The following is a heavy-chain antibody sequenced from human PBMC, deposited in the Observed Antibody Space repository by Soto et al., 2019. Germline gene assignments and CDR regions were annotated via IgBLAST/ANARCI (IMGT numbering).Heavy chain of an antibody. CDR3: ARSSGGVFGIIIGGSNWLAP. CDR1: ADTFSSYY. V-gene: IGHV1-46*01. CDR2: INPSGGST. D-gene: IGHD3-16*02. Sequence: VPVKVSSKAPADTFSSYYIHCVRQALGPGLEWMRIINPSGGSTRFAQTFQGRITMTTDTSTSTDHMELRSLRSEDTDVYYCARSSGGVFGIIIGGSNWLAPWGQGSLVTVSS. J-gene: IGHJ5*02.